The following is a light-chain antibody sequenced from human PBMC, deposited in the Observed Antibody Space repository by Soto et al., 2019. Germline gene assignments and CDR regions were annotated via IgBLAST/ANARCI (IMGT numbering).Light chain of an antibody. CDR2: GAS. V-gene: IGKV3-20*01. CDR1: ENVNSYY. CDR3: QQYGYSPWT. J-gene: IGKJ1*01. Sequence: EIVLTQSPGTLSLSPGDRVTLSCRASENVNSYYLGWYQQKPGQAPRLLIYGASSRATGLPDRFSGTGSGTAFTLTNSRLEPEDFAVYFCQQYGYSPWTFGQGTKVEIK.